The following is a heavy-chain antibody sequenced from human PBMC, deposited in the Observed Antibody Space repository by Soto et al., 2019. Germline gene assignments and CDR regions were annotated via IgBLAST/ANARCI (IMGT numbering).Heavy chain of an antibody. J-gene: IGHJ4*02. D-gene: IGHD1-26*01. CDR2: ISAYSGNT. Sequence: QVRLVQSGPEVKRPGASVKVSCKASGYTFSNNGIAWVRQAPGQGLEWMGWISAYSGNTIYSQKFQRRVTMTTDTATSTAYMDLRSLRSDATAVYYCARKGGEWEPADYWGQGTLVTVSS. CDR1: GYTFSNNG. CDR3: ARKGGEWEPADY. V-gene: IGHV1-18*01.